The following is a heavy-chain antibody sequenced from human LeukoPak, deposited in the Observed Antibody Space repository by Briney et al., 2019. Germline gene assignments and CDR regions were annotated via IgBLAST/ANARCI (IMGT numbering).Heavy chain of an antibody. CDR2: FDPENGET. CDR1: GYTLTKLS. V-gene: IGHV1-24*01. D-gene: IGHD3-10*01. Sequence: GASVKVSCKVSGYTLTKLSMHWVRQAPGKGLEWMGGFDPENGETVHAQKLQGRVTMTTDTSTSTAYMELRSLRSDDTAVYYCARDAKTRGSAKKPFDYWGQGTLVTVSS. J-gene: IGHJ4*02. CDR3: ARDAKTRGSAKKPFDY.